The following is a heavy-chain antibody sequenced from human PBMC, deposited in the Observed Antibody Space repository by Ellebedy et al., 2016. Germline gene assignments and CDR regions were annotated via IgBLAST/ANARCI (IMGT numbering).Heavy chain of an antibody. Sequence: SETLSLXXAVYGGSFSGYYWSWIRQPPGKGLEWIGEINHSGSTNYNPSLKSRVTISVDTSKNQFSLKLSSVTAADTAVYYCARFQARGRGPNRNKRFDPWGQGTLVTVSS. CDR1: GGSFSGYY. D-gene: IGHD1/OR15-1a*01. V-gene: IGHV4-34*01. CDR2: INHSGST. CDR3: ARFQARGRGPNRNKRFDP. J-gene: IGHJ5*02.